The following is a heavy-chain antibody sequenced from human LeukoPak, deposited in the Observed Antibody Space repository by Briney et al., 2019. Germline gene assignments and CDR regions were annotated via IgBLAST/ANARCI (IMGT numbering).Heavy chain of an antibody. Sequence: GGSLRLSCAASGFTFNSCAMRWVCQAPGKGLEWVSTISDSGTSTFYADSVKGRFTISRDNSKNTLYVQMNSLRAEDAAVFYCAKRDYYSFDYWGQGTLVTVSS. V-gene: IGHV3-23*01. CDR1: GFTFNSCA. J-gene: IGHJ4*02. D-gene: IGHD2/OR15-2a*01. CDR2: ISDSGTST. CDR3: AKRDYYSFDY.